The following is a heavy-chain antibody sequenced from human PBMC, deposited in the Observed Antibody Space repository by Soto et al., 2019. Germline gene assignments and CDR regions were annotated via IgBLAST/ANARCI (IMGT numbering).Heavy chain of an antibody. Sequence: GSLRLSCAASGFTVSSNYMSWVRQAPGKGLGWVSVIYSGGSTYYADSVKGRFTISRDNSKNTLYLQMNSLRAEDTAVYYCARNYYDSGGGFDYWGQGTLVTVSS. CDR3: ARNYYDSGGGFDY. J-gene: IGHJ4*02. CDR2: IYSGGST. CDR1: GFTVSSNY. V-gene: IGHV3-53*01. D-gene: IGHD3-22*01.